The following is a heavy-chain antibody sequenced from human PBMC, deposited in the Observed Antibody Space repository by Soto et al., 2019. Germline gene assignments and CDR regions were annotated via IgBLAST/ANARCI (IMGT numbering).Heavy chain of an antibody. D-gene: IGHD3-10*01. CDR3: ARGAGRGYQLLMYGSGSYFDY. V-gene: IGHV4-59*12. CDR1: GGSISSYY. CDR2: IYYSGST. J-gene: IGHJ4*02. Sequence: PSETLSLTCTVSGGSISSYYWSWIRQPPGKGLEWIGYIYYSGSTNYNPSLKSRVTISVDTSKNQFSLKLSSVTAADTAVYYCARGAGRGYQLLMYGSGSYFDYWGQGTLVTVSS.